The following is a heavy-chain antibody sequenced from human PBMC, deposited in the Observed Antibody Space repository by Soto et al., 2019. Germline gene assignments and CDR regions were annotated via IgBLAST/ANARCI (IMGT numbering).Heavy chain of an antibody. Sequence: LRLSCAASGFTFSSYGMHWVRQAPGKGLEGVAVISYDGSNKYYADSVKGRFTISRDNSKNTLYLQMNSLRAEDTAVYYCAKENVLRFLEWSNYYYYGMDGWGQGTTVTVSS. CDR1: GFTFSSYG. CDR2: ISYDGSNK. J-gene: IGHJ6*02. D-gene: IGHD3-3*01. V-gene: IGHV3-30*18. CDR3: AKENVLRFLEWSNYYYYGMDG.